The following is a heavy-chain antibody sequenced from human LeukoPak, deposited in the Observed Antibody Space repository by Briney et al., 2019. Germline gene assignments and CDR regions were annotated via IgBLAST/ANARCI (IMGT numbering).Heavy chain of an antibody. CDR2: IYYSGST. Sequence: PSETLPLTCTVSGGSISSTSYYWVWIRQPPGKGLEWIGSIYYSGSTYYNPSLKSRVTISVDTSKNQFSLKLSSVTAADTAVYYCARLPWTDGSGGYMFDYSRQGTLVIVSS. V-gene: IGHV4-39*01. D-gene: IGHD6-19*01. J-gene: IGHJ4*02. CDR3: ARLPWTDGSGGYMFDY. CDR1: GGSISSTSYY.